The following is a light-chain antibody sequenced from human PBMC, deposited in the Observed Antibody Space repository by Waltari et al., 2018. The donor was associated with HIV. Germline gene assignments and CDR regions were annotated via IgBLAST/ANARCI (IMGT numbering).Light chain of an antibody. CDR3: QQYNSYPDS. V-gene: IGKV1-5*03. J-gene: IGKJ2*03. Sequence: DIPMTHSPSTLSASVAYRVHITCRASQSISSWLAWYQQKPGKAPKLLIYKASSLESGVPSRFSGSGSGTEFTLTISSLQPDDFATYYCQQYNSYPDSFGQGTKLEIK. CDR1: QSISSW. CDR2: KAS.